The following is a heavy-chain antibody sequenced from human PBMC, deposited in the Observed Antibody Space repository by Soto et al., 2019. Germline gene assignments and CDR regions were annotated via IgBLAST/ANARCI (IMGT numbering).Heavy chain of an antibody. V-gene: IGHV1-18*01. CDR1: GYTFTSYG. CDR2: ISAYNGNT. Sequence: GASVKGSCKASGYTFTSYGISWVRQAPGQGLEWMGWISAYNGNTNYAQKLQGRVTMTTDTSTSTAYMELRSLRSDDTAVYYCARGSSLWFEKTNWFDPWGQGTLVTVSS. D-gene: IGHD3-10*01. CDR3: ARGSSLWFEKTNWFDP. J-gene: IGHJ5*02.